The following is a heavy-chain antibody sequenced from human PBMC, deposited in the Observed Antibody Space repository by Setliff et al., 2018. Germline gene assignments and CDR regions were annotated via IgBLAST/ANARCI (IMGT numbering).Heavy chain of an antibody. CDR1: GFTFSTYS. J-gene: IGHJ6*03. Sequence: GGSLRLSCAASGFTFSTYSLIWVRQAPGTGLEWVSSISPSSSHIYYADSAKGRFTISRDNANQSLYLQMSSLRAEDTAVYYCARLALTGYDSSGYYYALEYYYYMDVWGKGTTVTVSS. D-gene: IGHD3-22*01. CDR2: ISPSSSHI. V-gene: IGHV3-21*01. CDR3: ARLALTGYDSSGYYYALEYYYYMDV.